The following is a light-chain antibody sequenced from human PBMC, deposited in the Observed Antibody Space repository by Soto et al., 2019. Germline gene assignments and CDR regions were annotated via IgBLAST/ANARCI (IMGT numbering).Light chain of an antibody. J-gene: IGKJ3*01. CDR2: GAS. CDR1: QSVSSN. CDR3: QQYSNWPIT. Sequence: EIVMTQSPAPLSVSPGERATLSCRASQSVSSNLAWYQQKPGQAPRLLIYGASTMDTVIPARFSGSGSGTEFTLTISSLQSEDFAVYYCQQYSNWPITFGPGTKVDIK. V-gene: IGKV3-15*01.